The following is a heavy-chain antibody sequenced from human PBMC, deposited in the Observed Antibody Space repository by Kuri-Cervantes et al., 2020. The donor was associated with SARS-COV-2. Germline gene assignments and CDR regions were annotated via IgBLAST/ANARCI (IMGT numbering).Heavy chain of an antibody. D-gene: IGHD7-27*01. CDR2: INPNSGGT. CDR3: ARGWGPGNFDS. CDR1: GYTFTGYY. V-gene: IGHV1-2*04. Sequence: ASVKVSCKASGYTFTGYYIHWVRQAPGQGLEWMGWINPNSGGTNYAQKFQGWVTMTRDTSITTAYMEVSRSYDSAVYYCARGWGPGNFDSWGQGTLVTVSS. J-gene: IGHJ4*02.